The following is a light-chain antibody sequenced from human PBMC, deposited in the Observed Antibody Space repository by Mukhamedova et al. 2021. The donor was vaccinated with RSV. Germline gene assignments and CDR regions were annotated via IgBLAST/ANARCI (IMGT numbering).Light chain of an antibody. CDR2: AAS. CDR3: QQFKTDPIT. J-gene: IGKJ5*01. V-gene: IGKV1-9*01. Sequence: GKAPKLLISAASTLQSGVPSRFSGSGSGTDFTLTINSLQAEDFATYYCQQFKTDPITFGQGTRLEIK.